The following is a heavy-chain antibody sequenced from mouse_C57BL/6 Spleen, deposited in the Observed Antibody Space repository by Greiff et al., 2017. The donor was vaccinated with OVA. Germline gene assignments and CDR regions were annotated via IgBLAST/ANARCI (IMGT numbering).Heavy chain of an antibody. Sequence: VQLQQSGAELVRPGASVTLSCKASGYTFTDYEMHWVQQTPVHGLEWIGAIDPETGGTAYNQKFKGKAILTADKSSSTAYMELRSLTSEDSAVYYCTRPLYYFDYWGQGTTLTVSS. CDR3: TRPLYYFDY. CDR1: GYTFTDYE. V-gene: IGHV1-15*01. D-gene: IGHD1-1*01. CDR2: IDPETGGT. J-gene: IGHJ2*01.